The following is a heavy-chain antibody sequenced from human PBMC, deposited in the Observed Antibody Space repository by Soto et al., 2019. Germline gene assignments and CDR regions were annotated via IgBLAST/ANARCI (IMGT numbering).Heavy chain of an antibody. Sequence: SVKVSCKASGGTFSSYSISWVRQAPGQGLEWMGGIIPIFGTANYAQKFQGRVTITADESTSTAYMELSSLRSEDTAVCYCASDSYGYTLGYYYGMDVWGQGTTVTVSS. J-gene: IGHJ6*02. D-gene: IGHD5-18*01. CDR1: GGTFSSYS. CDR2: IIPIFGTA. V-gene: IGHV1-69*13. CDR3: ASDSYGYTLGYYYGMDV.